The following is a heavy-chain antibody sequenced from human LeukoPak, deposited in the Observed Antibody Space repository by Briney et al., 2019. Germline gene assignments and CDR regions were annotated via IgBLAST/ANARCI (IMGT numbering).Heavy chain of an antibody. CDR1: GFTFSSYG. CDR2: ISGSGGST. J-gene: IGHJ4*02. CDR3: AKDPLGYCTGGTCYIDY. D-gene: IGHD2-8*02. V-gene: IGHV3-23*01. Sequence: GGSLTLSCAASGFTFSSYGMSWVRQAPGKGLEWVSVISGSGGSTDYTDSVRGRFTISRNNSNHTLYLQMNSRRSEDTAVYYCAKDPLGYCTGGTCYIDYWGQGTLVTVSS.